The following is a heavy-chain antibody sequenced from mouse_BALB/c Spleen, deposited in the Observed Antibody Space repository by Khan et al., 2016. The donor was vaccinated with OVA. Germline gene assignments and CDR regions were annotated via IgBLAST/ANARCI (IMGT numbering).Heavy chain of an antibody. D-gene: IGHD1-1*02. V-gene: IGHV1S81*02. J-gene: IGHJ3*01. CDR1: GYTFTSYY. CDR3: TRSGYGAFAY. Sequence: QVQLKQSGAELVKPGASVRLSCKASGYTFTSYYLSWVKQRPGHGLEWIGDINPSNGDTNFNENFKTKATLTVDKSSSTAYMQLSSLTSEDSAVYYCTRSGYGAFAYWGQGTLVTVSA. CDR2: INPSNGDT.